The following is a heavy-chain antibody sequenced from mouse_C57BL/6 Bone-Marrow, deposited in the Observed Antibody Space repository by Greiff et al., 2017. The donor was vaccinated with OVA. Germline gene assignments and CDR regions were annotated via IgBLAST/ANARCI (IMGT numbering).Heavy chain of an antibody. Sequence: EVKVVESGGGLVQPGESLKLSCESNEYEFPSHDMSWVRKTPKQRLELVAAINSDGGSTYYPDTMERRFIFSRDNTRKTLYLQRSSLRSEDTVLYYCARQKKIYYDYEWYFDVWGTGTTVTVSS. V-gene: IGHV5-2*01. J-gene: IGHJ1*03. CDR1: EYEFPSHD. CDR3: ARQKKIYYDYEWYFDV. D-gene: IGHD2-4*01. CDR2: INSDGGST.